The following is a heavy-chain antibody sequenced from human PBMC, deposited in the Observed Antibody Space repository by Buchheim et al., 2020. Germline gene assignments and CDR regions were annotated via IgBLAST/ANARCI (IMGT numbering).Heavy chain of an antibody. Sequence: QVQLQESGPGLVKPSQTLSLTCTVSGGSISSGSYYWSWIRQHPGKGLEWIGYVYYSGGAYYNPSLKSRVIISIDTSKNQFSLHLTSVTAADTAFYYCARNGPTDDSSGYYDWWGQGT. CDR2: VYYSGGA. V-gene: IGHV4-31*03. CDR1: GGSISSGSYY. CDR3: ARNGPTDDSSGYYDW. J-gene: IGHJ4*02. D-gene: IGHD3-22*01.